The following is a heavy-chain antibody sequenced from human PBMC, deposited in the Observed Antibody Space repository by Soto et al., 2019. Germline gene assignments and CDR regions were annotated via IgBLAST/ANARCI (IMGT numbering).Heavy chain of an antibody. Sequence: GGSLRLSCAASGFTFSSYWMSWVRQAPGKGLEWVANIKQDGSEKYYVDSVKGRFTISRDNAKNSLYLQMNSLRAEDTAVYYCARTIFGVVIYYYYYMDVWGKGTTVTVSS. CDR3: ARTIFGVVIYYYYYMDV. J-gene: IGHJ6*03. CDR2: IKQDGSEK. D-gene: IGHD3-3*01. V-gene: IGHV3-7*01. CDR1: GFTFSSYW.